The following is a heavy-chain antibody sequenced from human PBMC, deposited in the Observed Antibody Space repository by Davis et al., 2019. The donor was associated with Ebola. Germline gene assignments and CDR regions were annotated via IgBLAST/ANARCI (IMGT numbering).Heavy chain of an antibody. J-gene: IGHJ5*02. CDR2: ISAYNGNT. D-gene: IGHD2-2*01. CDR1: GYTFTSYG. V-gene: IGHV1-18*04. CDR3: ARPRGCSSTSCYILDGWFDP. Sequence: ASVKVSCKASGYTFTSYGISWVRQAPGQGLEWMGWISAYNGNTNYAQKLQGRVTMTTDTSTSTAYMELRSLRSDDTAVYYCARPRGCSSTSCYILDGWFDPWGQGILVTVSS.